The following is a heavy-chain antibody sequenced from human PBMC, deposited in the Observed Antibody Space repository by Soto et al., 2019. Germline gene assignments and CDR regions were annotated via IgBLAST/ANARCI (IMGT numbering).Heavy chain of an antibody. D-gene: IGHD5-12*01. CDR2: IYYSGST. J-gene: IGHJ4*02. Sequence: SETLSLTCTVSVGSGSSGSYYWIWIRHPPGRGLEWIGYIYYSGSTNYNPSLKSRVTISVDTSKNQFSLKLSSVTAADTAVYYCARVMATIRREFDYWGQGTLVTVSS. CDR3: ARVMATIRREFDY. CDR1: VGSGSSGSYY. V-gene: IGHV4-61*01.